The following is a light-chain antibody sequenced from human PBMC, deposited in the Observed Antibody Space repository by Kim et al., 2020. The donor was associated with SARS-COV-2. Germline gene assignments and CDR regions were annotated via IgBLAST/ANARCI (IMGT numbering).Light chain of an antibody. J-gene: IGLJ3*02. CDR3: QARDSSTWV. CDR2: QDS. CDR1: KLGDKY. V-gene: IGLV3-1*01. Sequence: SYELTQPPSVSVSPGQTASITCSGDKLGDKYASWYQQKPGQSPVLVIYQDSKRPSGIPERFSGSNSGNTATLTISGTQAMDEADYYCQARDSSTWVFGGGTQLTVL.